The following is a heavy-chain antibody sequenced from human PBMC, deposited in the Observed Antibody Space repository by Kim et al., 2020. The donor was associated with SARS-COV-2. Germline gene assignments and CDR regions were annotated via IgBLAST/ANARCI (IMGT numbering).Heavy chain of an antibody. J-gene: IGHJ4*02. CDR3: AKPDYYYGSGSYRAFDY. D-gene: IGHD3-10*01. V-gene: IGHV3-30*02. Sequence: VKGRFTISRDNSKNTLYLQMNSLRAEDTAVYYCAKPDYYYGSGSYRAFDYWGQGTLVTVSS.